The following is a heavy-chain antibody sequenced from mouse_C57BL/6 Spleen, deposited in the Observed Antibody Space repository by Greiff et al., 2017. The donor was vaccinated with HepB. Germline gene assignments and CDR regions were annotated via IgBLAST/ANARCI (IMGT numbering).Heavy chain of an antibody. D-gene: IGHD3-2*02. J-gene: IGHJ2*01. Sequence: QVQLQQPGAELVKPGASVKLSCKASGYTFTSYWMQWVKQRPGQGLEWIGEIDPSDSYTNYNQKFKGKATLTVDTSSSTTYMQLRSLTAEDSAVYYCARSGTEDYWGQGTTLTVSS. V-gene: IGHV1-50*01. CDR1: GYTFTSYW. CDR3: ARSGTEDY. CDR2: IDPSDSYT.